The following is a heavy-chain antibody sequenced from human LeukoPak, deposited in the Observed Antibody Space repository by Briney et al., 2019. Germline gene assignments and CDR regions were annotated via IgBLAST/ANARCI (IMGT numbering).Heavy chain of an antibody. Sequence: SETLSLTCSVSGGSLSSYYWIWIRQPAGKGLEWIGRIYTCGRTNYNPSLKSRVTISVDTSKNHFSLKVSSVTAADTAVYECARDFSEGWLVRHYYDYYYMDVWGKGTTVSVSS. CDR1: GGSLSSYY. D-gene: IGHD6-19*01. CDR3: ARDFSEGWLVRHYYDYYYMDV. J-gene: IGHJ6*03. CDR2: IYTCGRT. V-gene: IGHV4-4*07.